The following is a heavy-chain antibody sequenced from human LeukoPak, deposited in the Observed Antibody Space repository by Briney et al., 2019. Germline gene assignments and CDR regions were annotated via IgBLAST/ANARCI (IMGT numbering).Heavy chain of an antibody. D-gene: IGHD3-22*01. Sequence: SETLSLTCTVSGGSISSSSFFWAWIRQPPGTGLEWIGTVSYSGTTYYSPSLKSRVTISVDTSKNQFSLKLGSVAAADTAVYYCATDSSGYYGGYRGFDYWGQGTLVTVSS. CDR2: VSYSGTT. V-gene: IGHV4-39*01. CDR3: ATDSSGYYGGYRGFDY. J-gene: IGHJ4*02. CDR1: GGSISSSSFF.